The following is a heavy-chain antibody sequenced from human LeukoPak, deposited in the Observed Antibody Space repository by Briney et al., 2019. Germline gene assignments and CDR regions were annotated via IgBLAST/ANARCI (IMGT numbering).Heavy chain of an antibody. J-gene: IGHJ5*02. CDR3: AGLTTANNWFDP. D-gene: IGHD1-1*01. CDR2: INPNSGGT. V-gene: IGHV1-2*02. Sequence: ASVKVSCKASGYTFTGYYMHWVRQAPGQGLEWMGWINPNSGGTNYAQKFRGRVTMTRDTSISTAYMELSRLRSDDTAVYYCAGLTTANNWFDPWGQGTLVTVSS. CDR1: GYTFTGYY.